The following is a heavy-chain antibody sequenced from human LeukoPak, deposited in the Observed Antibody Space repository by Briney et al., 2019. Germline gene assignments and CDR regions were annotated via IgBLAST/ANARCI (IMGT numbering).Heavy chain of an antibody. Sequence: SETLSLTCAVYGGSFSGYYWSWIRQPAGKGLEWIGRIYTSGSTNYNPSLKSRVTISVDTSKNQFSLKLSSVTAADRAVYYCAREGPYYDILTGYSYAFDIWGQGTMVTVSS. CDR3: AREGPYYDILTGYSYAFDI. V-gene: IGHV4-4*07. D-gene: IGHD3-9*01. CDR2: IYTSGST. J-gene: IGHJ3*02. CDR1: GGSFSGYY.